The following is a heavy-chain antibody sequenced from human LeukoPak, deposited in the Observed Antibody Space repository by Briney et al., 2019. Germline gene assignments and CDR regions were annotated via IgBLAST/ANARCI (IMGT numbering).Heavy chain of an antibody. V-gene: IGHV4-59*01. D-gene: IGHD2/OR15-2a*01. CDR3: ASVNVGDAFDI. CDR2: IYYSGGT. Sequence: SETLSLTCTVSGGSISSYYWSWIRQPPGKGLKWIGYIYYSGGTNYNPSLKSRVTISVDTSKNQFSLKLSSVTAADTAVYYCASVNVGDAFDIWGQGTMVTVSS. CDR1: GGSISSYY. J-gene: IGHJ3*02.